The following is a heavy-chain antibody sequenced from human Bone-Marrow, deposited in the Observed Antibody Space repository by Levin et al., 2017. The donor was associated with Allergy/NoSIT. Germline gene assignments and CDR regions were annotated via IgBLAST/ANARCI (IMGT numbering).Heavy chain of an antibody. CDR3: ARPVTTVTMDDAFDI. CDR2: IHPGDSDA. Sequence: KVSCKGSGYSFTTYWIGWVRQMPGKGLEWMGIIHPGDSDARYSPSFQGQVTISADKSISTAYLQWSSLKASDTAMYYCARPVTTVTMDDAFDIWGQGTMVTVSS. D-gene: IGHD4-17*01. CDR1: GYSFTTYW. V-gene: IGHV5-51*01. J-gene: IGHJ3*02.